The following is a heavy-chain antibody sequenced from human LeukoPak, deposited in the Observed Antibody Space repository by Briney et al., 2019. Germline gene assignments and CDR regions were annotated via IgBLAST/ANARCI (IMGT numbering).Heavy chain of an antibody. CDR2: IKQDGSEK. V-gene: IGHV3-7*01. CDR1: GFTFSSYW. Sequence: GGSLRLSCAVSGFTFSSYWMRWVRQARGKGGEWVANIKQDGSEKYYVDSVKGRFTISRDTAKNSLYLQMNSLRAEDTAVYYCARDIVVVVAATPYYFDYWGQGTLVTVSS. J-gene: IGHJ4*02. CDR3: ARDIVVVVAATPYYFDY. D-gene: IGHD2-15*01.